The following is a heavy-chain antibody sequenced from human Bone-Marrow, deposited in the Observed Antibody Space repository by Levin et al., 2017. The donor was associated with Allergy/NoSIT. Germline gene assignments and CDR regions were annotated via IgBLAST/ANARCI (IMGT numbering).Heavy chain of an antibody. CDR3: AGPSYSSPFFVH. CDR2: VTHTGTT. V-gene: IGHV4-34*01. D-gene: IGHD2-21*01. Sequence: SCAVHGGSLTNLFWSWIRQAPGKGLEWIGEVTHTGTTHYNPAFKSRVTISVDTAKTQFSLNVTSMTAADTAVYYCAGPSYSSPFFVHWGQGILVTVSS. J-gene: IGHJ4*02. CDR1: GGSLTNLF.